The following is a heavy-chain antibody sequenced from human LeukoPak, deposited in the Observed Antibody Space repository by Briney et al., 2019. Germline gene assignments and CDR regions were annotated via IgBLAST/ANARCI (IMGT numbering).Heavy chain of an antibody. CDR2: IYYSGRT. D-gene: IGHD4-17*01. V-gene: IGHV4-59*01. J-gene: IGHJ4*02. CDR3: ARSATLTTIPTFDY. Sequence: TETLSLTCTVSGGSISTYYWSWIRQPPGKGLEWIGYIYYSGRTNYNPSLKSRVTISVDTSKNLFSLKLTSVTAADTAVYYCARSATLTTIPTFDYWGQGTLVTVSS. CDR1: GGSISTYY.